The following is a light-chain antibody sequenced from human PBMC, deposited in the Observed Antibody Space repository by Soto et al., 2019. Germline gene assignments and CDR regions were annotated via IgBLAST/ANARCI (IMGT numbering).Light chain of an antibody. Sequence: QSVLTQPASVSGSPGQSFTISCTGTSSDVGGYNYVSWYQQHPGKAPKLMIYDVSNRPSGVSNRFSGSKSGNTASLTISGLQAEDEADYYCSSYTSSSTPGVFGGGTKLTVL. CDR2: DVS. CDR3: SSYTSSSTPGV. V-gene: IGLV2-14*01. J-gene: IGLJ2*01. CDR1: SSDVGGYNY.